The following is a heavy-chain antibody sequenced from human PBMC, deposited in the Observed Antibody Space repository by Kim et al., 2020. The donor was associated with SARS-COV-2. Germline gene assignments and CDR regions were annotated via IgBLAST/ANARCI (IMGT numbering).Heavy chain of an antibody. J-gene: IGHJ6*02. CDR2: IIPIFGTA. V-gene: IGHV1-69*13. CDR1: GGTFSSYA. CDR3: ARDGHSYYYGMDV. Sequence: SVKVSCKASGGTFSSYAISWVRQAPGQGLEWMGGIIPIFGTANYAQKFQGRVTITADESTSTAYMELSSLRSEDTAVYYCARDGHSYYYGMDVWGQGTTVTVSS.